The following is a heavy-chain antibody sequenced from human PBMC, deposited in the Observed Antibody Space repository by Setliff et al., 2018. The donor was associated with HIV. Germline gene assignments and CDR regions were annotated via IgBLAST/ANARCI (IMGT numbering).Heavy chain of an antibody. Sequence: SETLSLTCTVSGASIRNYYWSWVRQPPGKGLEWIGYIYNSGITNYNPSLESRVTISVDTSKNQFSLKVSSVTAADTAVYFCARPVSKYFYGMDVWGLGTTVTVSS. CDR1: GASIRNYY. CDR2: IYNSGIT. V-gene: IGHV4-59*01. CDR3: ARPVSKYFYGMDV. J-gene: IGHJ6*02.